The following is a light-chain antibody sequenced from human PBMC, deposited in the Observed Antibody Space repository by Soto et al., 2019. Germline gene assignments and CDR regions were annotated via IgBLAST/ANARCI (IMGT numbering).Light chain of an antibody. V-gene: IGKV1-39*01. CDR2: AAS. Sequence: DIQITQSPSSLSASVGDRVTITCRASQSISSYLNWYQQKPGKAPKLLIYAASSLQSGVPSRFSGSGSGTDFTLTISSLQPEDSATYYCQQSYSTLQTFGQGTKVDIK. J-gene: IGKJ1*01. CDR3: QQSYSTLQT. CDR1: QSISSY.